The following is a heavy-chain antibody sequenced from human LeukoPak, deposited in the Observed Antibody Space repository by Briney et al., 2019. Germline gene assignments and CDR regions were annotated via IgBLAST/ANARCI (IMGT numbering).Heavy chain of an antibody. J-gene: IGHJ3*02. CDR3: ARGSEERYYDSSGYLNAFDI. Sequence: PSETLSLTCTVSGGSISSYYWSWIRQPPGKGLEWIGYIYYSGSTNYNPALKSRVTISVDTSKNQFSLKLSSVTAADTAVYYCARGSEERYYDSSGYLNAFDIWGQGTMVTVSS. CDR1: GGSISSYY. V-gene: IGHV4-59*01. D-gene: IGHD3-22*01. CDR2: IYYSGST.